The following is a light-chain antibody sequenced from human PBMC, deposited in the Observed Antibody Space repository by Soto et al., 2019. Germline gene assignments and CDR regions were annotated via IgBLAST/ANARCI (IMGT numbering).Light chain of an antibody. CDR1: SRDVGAYDY. CDR2: QVT. CDR3: SSNTATFTYV. V-gene: IGLV2-14*01. Sequence: QSALTQPASVSGSPGQSITTSCTGTSRDVGAYDYVSWYQHHPGKAPKLLIYQVTYRPSGVSTRFAGSKSGNTASLTISGLQAEDEADYYCSSNTATFTYVFGTGTKLTVL. J-gene: IGLJ1*01.